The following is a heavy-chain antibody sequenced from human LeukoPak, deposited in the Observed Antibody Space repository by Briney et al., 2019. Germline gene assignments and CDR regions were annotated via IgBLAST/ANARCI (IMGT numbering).Heavy chain of an antibody. J-gene: IGHJ4*02. D-gene: IGHD3-22*01. V-gene: IGHV4-59*01. Sequence: ESSETLSLTCTVSGGSISGYYWSWIRQLPWKGLEWIGYIYYTGSSNYNPSVKSRVTISVDTSKNQFSLKLSSVTAADTAVYYCARSDSSDYYTWFDYWGQGTLVTVSS. CDR1: GGSISGYY. CDR3: ARSDSSDYYTWFDY. CDR2: IYYTGSS.